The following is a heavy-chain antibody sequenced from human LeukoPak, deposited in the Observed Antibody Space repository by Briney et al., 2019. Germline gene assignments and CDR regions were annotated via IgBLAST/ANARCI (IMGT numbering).Heavy chain of an antibody. CDR3: ARDKGRTDIVVVPADTTGTDMDL. CDR2: ISSSSSYI. Sequence: PGGSLRLSCAASGFTFSSYSMNCVRQAPGKGLVWVSSISSSSSYIYYTDSVKGLFTISRDNAKNSLYLQMNSLRAEDTAVYYCARDKGRTDIVVVPADTTGTDMDLWGKGTTVTVSS. CDR1: GFTFSSYS. J-gene: IGHJ6*03. V-gene: IGHV3-21*01. D-gene: IGHD2-2*01.